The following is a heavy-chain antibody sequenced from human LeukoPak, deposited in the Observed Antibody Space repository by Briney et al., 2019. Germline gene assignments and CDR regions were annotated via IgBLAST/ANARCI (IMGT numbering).Heavy chain of an antibody. CDR3: AELGITMIGGV. D-gene: IGHD3-10*02. CDR2: INSDGGAT. Sequence: GGSLSLSCTASGFTFSSYWMEWVRQAPGKGLVWVSRINSDGGATSFADSVKGRFTISRDNAKNTLYLQMNSLRAEDTAVYYCAELGITMIGGVWGKGTTVTISS. J-gene: IGHJ6*04. V-gene: IGHV3-74*01. CDR1: GFTFSSYW.